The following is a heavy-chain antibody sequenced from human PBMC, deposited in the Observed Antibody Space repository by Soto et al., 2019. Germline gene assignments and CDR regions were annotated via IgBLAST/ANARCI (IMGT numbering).Heavy chain of an antibody. CDR3: AKDGGADGYFGNWLDP. J-gene: IGHJ5*02. CDR1: GGTFSNYA. D-gene: IGHD5-12*01. CDR2: IIPIFGTT. Sequence: QVQLVQSGAEVKKPGSSVKVSCKASGGTFSNYAITWVRQAPGQGLEWVGRIIPIFGTTNVAQKFQGRVTITADESTTTANMELSGLRSDDTAVYYCAKDGGADGYFGNWLDPWGPGTLVTVSS. V-gene: IGHV1-69*15.